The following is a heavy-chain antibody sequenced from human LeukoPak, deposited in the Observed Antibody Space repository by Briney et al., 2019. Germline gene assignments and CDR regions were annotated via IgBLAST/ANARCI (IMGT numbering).Heavy chain of an antibody. D-gene: IGHD4-17*01. CDR2: ISTGGRTV. CDR1: GFTFSRYW. CDR3: ARGATVTYYFDH. J-gene: IGHJ4*02. Sequence: GGSLRLSCAASGFTFSRYWMNWVRQAPGKGLEWLSYISTGGRTVKYADSVKGRFTISRDNARSSLFLQMSNLRVEDTAVYFCARGATVTYYFDHWGQGILVAVSS. V-gene: IGHV3-48*03.